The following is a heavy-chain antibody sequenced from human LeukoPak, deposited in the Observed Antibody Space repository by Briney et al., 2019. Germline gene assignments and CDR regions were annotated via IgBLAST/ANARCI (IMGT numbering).Heavy chain of an antibody. D-gene: IGHD6-13*01. CDR2: INPNSGGT. CDR1: GYTFTGYY. V-gene: IGHV1-2*04. J-gene: IGHJ4*02. Sequence: ASVKVSCKASGYTFTGYYMHWVRQAPGQGLEWMGWINPNSGGTNYAQKFQGWITMTRDTSISTAYMELSRLRSDDTAVYYCAYGIAAAGTLDYWGQGTLVTVSS. CDR3: AYGIAAAGTLDY.